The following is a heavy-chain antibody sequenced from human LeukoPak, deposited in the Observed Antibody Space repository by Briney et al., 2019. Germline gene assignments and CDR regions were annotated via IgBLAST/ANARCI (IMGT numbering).Heavy chain of an antibody. V-gene: IGHV3-7*05. J-gene: IGHJ4*02. CDR2: INEDGSDK. Sequence: GGSLRLSCAASGFTLSNSWMTWVRQAPGKGLEWVAHINEDGSDKYYVDSVTGRFSISRDNTKNSLYLQMSSLRAEDTAVYYCATWSNAWEFDYWGQGTLVSVSS. CDR3: ATWSNAWEFDY. D-gene: IGHD1-26*01. CDR1: GFTLSNSW.